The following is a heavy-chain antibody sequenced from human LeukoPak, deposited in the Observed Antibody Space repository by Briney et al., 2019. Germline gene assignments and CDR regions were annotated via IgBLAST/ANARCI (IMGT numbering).Heavy chain of an antibody. D-gene: IGHD4-17*01. CDR2: IAYDTSNK. Sequence: PGRSLRLSCAASGFTFSSFAMHWVRQAPGKGLEWVAVIAYDTSNKYYADSVKGRFTISRDNSKNTLYLQMKSLRAEDTAVYYCARREGSYGHFDYWGQGTLVTVSS. J-gene: IGHJ4*02. V-gene: IGHV3-30-3*01. CDR3: ARREGSYGHFDY. CDR1: GFTFSSFA.